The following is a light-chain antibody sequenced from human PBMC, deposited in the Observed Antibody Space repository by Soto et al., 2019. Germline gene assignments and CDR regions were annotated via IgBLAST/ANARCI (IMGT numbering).Light chain of an antibody. CDR1: SSDIGAYNY. V-gene: IGLV2-14*01. CDR2: EVS. CDR3: SSYTTSKTRGLYV. Sequence: QSAPTQPASVSGSPGESITISCTGTSSDIGAYNYVSWYQQLPGKAPKFMICEVSNRPSGVSNRFSGSKSGNSASLTSSGLQAEDLADYYCSSYTTSKTRGLYVFGTGTKVTV. J-gene: IGLJ1*01.